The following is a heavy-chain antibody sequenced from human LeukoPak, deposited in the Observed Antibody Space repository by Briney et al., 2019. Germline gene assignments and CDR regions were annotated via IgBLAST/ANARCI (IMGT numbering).Heavy chain of an antibody. V-gene: IGHV4-59*01. J-gene: IGHJ4*02. CDR2: IYYSGST. CDR3: ARVKRKYQLLKPLHETPSHYFDY. CDR1: GGSINSYY. D-gene: IGHD2-2*01. Sequence: KPSETLSLTCTVSGGSINSYYWSWIRQPPGKGLEWIGYIYYSGSTNYNPSLKSRVTISADTSKNQLSLKLSSVTAADTAVYYCARVKRKYQLLKPLHETPSHYFDYWGQGTLVTVSS.